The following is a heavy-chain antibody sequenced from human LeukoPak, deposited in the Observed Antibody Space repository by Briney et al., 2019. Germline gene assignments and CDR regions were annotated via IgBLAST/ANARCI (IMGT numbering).Heavy chain of an antibody. CDR3: ARGEKWELHAFDI. J-gene: IGHJ3*02. Sequence: SETLSLTCTVSGGSISGYYWTWIRQPPGKGLEWIGDIHHSGTTNYNPSLKSRVTISVDTSKNQFSLKLSSVTVADTALYYCARGEKWELHAFDIWGQGTLVTVSS. V-gene: IGHV4-34*01. D-gene: IGHD1-26*01. CDR1: GGSISGYY. CDR2: IHHSGTT.